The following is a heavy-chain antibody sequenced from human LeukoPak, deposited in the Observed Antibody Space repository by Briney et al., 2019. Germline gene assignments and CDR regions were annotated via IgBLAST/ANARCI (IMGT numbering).Heavy chain of an antibody. Sequence: GGSLRLSCAASGFTVSSNYMSWVRQAPGKGLEWVSVIYSGGSTYYADSVKGRFTISRVNSKNTLYLQMNSLRAEDTAVYYCARASSGWFFDYWGQGTLVTVSS. CDR2: IYSGGST. J-gene: IGHJ4*02. CDR3: ARASSGWFFDY. D-gene: IGHD6-19*01. V-gene: IGHV3-66*01. CDR1: GFTVSSNY.